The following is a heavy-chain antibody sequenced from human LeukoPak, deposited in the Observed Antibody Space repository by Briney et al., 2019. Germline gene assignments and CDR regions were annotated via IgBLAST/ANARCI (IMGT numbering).Heavy chain of an antibody. Sequence: PGGSLRLSCAASGFTFNDYGLHWVRQAPGKGLEWVAFIRYAGNEKYYADSVKGRFTISRDNSKNTLYLELNSLRAEDTAGYYCAREGGLQLWGFGYWGQGTLVTVSS. J-gene: IGHJ4*02. D-gene: IGHD5-18*01. CDR3: AREGGLQLWGFGY. V-gene: IGHV3-30*02. CDR1: GFTFNDYG. CDR2: IRYAGNEK.